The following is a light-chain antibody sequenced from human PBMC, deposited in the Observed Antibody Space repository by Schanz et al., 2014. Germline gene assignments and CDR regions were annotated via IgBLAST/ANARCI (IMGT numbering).Light chain of an antibody. CDR2: GTS. J-gene: IGKJ4*01. Sequence: EIVLTQSPGALSLSPGDRATLSCRASQSVSSIDLAWYQQKPGQAPRLLVYGTSIRATGIPARFSGSGSGTEFTLTISSLQSEDFAIYYCQQYNNWPLTFGGGTKVEIK. CDR1: QSVSSID. CDR3: QQYNNWPLT. V-gene: IGKV3-15*01.